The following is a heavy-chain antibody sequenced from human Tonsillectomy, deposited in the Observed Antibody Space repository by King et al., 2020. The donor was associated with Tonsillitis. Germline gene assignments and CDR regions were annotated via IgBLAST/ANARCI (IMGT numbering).Heavy chain of an antibody. CDR2: ISSDGGRT. J-gene: IGHJ6*02. CDR3: VKGDEYYDCWSGDYRDYYYYGMDV. D-gene: IGHD3-3*01. Sequence: VQLVESGGGLVQPGGSLRISCSASEFALSSYAMHWVRQAPGKGLEYVSAISSDGGRTYYAGSVKGRFTISRDNSKNTLYLQMSSLRPEDTAVYYCVKGDEYYDCWSGDYRDYYYYGMDVWGQGTTVTVSS. V-gene: IGHV3-64D*06. CDR1: EFALSSYA.